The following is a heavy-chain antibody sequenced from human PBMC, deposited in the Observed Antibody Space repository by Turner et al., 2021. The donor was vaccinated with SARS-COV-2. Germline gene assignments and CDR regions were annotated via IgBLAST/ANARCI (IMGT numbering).Heavy chain of an antibody. Sequence: QVHLQPWGTRPLKPPETLSLTCAVYRGSFTDSYWSWNRQSPERGLEWIGEINHSGITNINPSLKSRVTMSVDTPKNQFSLKLISVTAADTAIYYCARGSVTWGQGTLVTVSS. CDR3: ARGSVT. D-gene: IGHD2-21*02. V-gene: IGHV4-34*01. CDR1: RGSFTDSY. CDR2: INHSGIT. J-gene: IGHJ4*02.